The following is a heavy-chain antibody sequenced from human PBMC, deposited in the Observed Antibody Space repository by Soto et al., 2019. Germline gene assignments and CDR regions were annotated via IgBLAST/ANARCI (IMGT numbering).Heavy chain of an antibody. CDR2: IYAPGST. Sequence: GGSLRLSCAASGFSISSYYLSWVRQAPGKGLEWVSTIYAPGSTNYADSVKGQFTISKDNSRNTVYLQMNRLRADDTAVYFCARGRGIGNSYFFDYWGHGALVTVSS. J-gene: IGHJ4*01. CDR1: GFSISSYY. V-gene: IGHV3-53*01. CDR3: ARGRGIGNSYFFDY. D-gene: IGHD1-7*01.